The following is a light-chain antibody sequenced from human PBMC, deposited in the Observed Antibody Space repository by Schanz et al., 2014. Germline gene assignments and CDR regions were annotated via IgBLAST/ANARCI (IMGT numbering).Light chain of an antibody. CDR2: DAS. V-gene: IGKV3D-15*01. CDR1: QTVSNN. J-gene: IGKJ2*01. Sequence: EIVMTQSPATLSVSPGERGTLSCRASQTVSNNLAWYQQKPGQAPRLLIYDASNRATGIPARFSGSGSGTDFTLTISRLEPEDFAVYYCQQYATAPVTFGQGTRLEIK. CDR3: QQYATAPVT.